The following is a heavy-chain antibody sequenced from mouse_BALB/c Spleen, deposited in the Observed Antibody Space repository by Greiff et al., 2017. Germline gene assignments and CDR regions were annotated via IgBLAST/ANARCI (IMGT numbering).Heavy chain of an antibody. J-gene: IGHJ3*01. CDR3: AREEDDYDRAWFAY. CDR1: GYTFTSYV. V-gene: IGHV1-14*01. Sequence: EVKLQESGPELVKPGASVKMSCKASGYTFTSYVMHWVKQKPGQGLEWIGYINPYNDGTKYNEKFKGKATLTSDKSSSTAYMELSSLTSEDSAVYYCAREEDDYDRAWFAYWGQGTLVTVSA. D-gene: IGHD2-4*01. CDR2: INPYNDGT.